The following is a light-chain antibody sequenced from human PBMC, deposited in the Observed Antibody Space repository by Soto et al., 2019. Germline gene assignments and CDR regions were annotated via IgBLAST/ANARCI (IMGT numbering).Light chain of an antibody. Sequence: QSALTQPASVSGSPGQSITISCTGTSSDVGGYKYVSWYQQHPGKAPKVMIYEVSNRPSGVSNRFSGSKSGNTASLTISGLQGEDEAYYYCSSYTSSSTVVFGGGTKLTVL. CDR3: SSYTSSSTVV. V-gene: IGLV2-14*01. J-gene: IGLJ2*01. CDR2: EVS. CDR1: SSDVGGYKY.